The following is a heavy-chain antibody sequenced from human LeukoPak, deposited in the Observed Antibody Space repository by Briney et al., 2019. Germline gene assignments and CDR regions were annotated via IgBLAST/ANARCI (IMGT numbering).Heavy chain of an antibody. Sequence: XXXSGSSISSSSYYWGWIRQPPGKGLEWIGNIYYNGGTYYNPSLKSRVTISVDTSTNQFSLKLSSVNAADKDVYFXXRXXAXXXXXDYWGXXTXVTVSS. J-gene: IGHJ4*02. CDR2: IYYNGGT. CDR3: XRXXAXXXXXDY. CDR1: GSSISSSSYY. V-gene: IGHV4-39*01.